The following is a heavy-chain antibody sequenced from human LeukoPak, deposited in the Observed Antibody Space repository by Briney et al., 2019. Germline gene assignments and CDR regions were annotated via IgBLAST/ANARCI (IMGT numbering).Heavy chain of an antibody. CDR1: GFTFSSYA. Sequence: GGSLRLSCAASGFTFSSYAMSWVRQAPGKGLVWVSRINSDGRSTSYADSVKGRFTISRDNAKNTLYLQMNSLRAEDTAVYYCARPRNDILSGFHYYYGLDVWGQGTTVTVSS. V-gene: IGHV3-74*01. CDR2: INSDGRST. D-gene: IGHD3-9*01. J-gene: IGHJ6*02. CDR3: ARPRNDILSGFHYYYGLDV.